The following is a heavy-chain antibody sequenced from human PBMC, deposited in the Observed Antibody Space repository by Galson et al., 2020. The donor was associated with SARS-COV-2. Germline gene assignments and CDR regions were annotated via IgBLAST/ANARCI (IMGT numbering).Heavy chain of an antibody. V-gene: IGHV3-15*01. CDR1: GLTLRNAR. D-gene: IGHD3-9*01. CDR2: IRSKIDGGTT. CDR3: TTFGL. J-gene: IGHJ4*02. Sequence: GGTLRLYCAAPGLTLRNARMNWARQPPGKGREWVGRIRSKIDGGTTEYAAPVKGRFTISRDDSQDTLYLQMNSLKTEDTAVYYCTTFGLWGRGTWVTVSS.